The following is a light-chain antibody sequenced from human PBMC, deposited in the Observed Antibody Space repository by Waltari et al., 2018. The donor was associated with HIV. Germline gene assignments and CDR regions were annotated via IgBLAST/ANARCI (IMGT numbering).Light chain of an antibody. CDR3: QSVDSSGTVV. V-gene: IGLV3-25*03. J-gene: IGLJ2*01. CDR2: EDY. Sequence: SYDLTQPPSVSVSPGQTARITCSGDALTSQYGYWYQQKPGQAPVLVMYEDYERPSGIPERFSGSSSGTTVTLTISGVQTGDEADYYCQSVDSSGTVVFGGGTKLTVL. CDR1: ALTSQY.